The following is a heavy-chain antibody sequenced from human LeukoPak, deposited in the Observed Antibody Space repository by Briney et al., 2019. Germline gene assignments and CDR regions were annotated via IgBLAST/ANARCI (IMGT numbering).Heavy chain of an antibody. J-gene: IGHJ3*02. CDR3: AREAGIAADDAFDI. D-gene: IGHD6-25*01. Sequence: SQTLSLTCAVSGGSISSGGYYWSWIRQPAGKGLEWIGRIYTSGSTNYNPSLKSRVTMSVDTSKNQFSLKLSSVTAADTAVYYCAREAGIAADDAFDIWGQGTMVTVSS. CDR2: IYTSGST. CDR1: GGSISSGGYY. V-gene: IGHV4-61*02.